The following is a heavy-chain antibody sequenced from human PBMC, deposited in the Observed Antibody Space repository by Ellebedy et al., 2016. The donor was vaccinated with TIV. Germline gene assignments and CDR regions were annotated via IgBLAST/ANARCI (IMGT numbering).Heavy chain of an antibody. CDR3: AKGYGDYAPGDGFDI. J-gene: IGHJ3*02. CDR2: LSGSGGST. CDR1: GFTFSNYA. Sequence: GGSLRLSCAASGFTFSNYAMSWVRQAPGKGLEWVSGLSGSGGSTYYADSVKGRFTLSRDNSKTTLYLQMNSLRAEDTAVYYCAKGYGDYAPGDGFDIWGQGAMVTVSS. V-gene: IGHV3-23*01. D-gene: IGHD4-17*01.